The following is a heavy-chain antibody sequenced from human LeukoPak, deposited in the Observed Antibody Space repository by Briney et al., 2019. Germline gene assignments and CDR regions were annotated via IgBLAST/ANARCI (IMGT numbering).Heavy chain of an antibody. J-gene: IGHJ5*02. CDR2: IYNGVNT. V-gene: IGHV4-61*01. D-gene: IGHD1-26*01. Sequence: SETLSLTCTVSGASVSSASYWTWIRQPPGKGVEWIAHIYNGVNTNYNPSLKSRVTISVDTSKNQFSLGLNSVTAADTAVYYCARSRAFNSGAFDPWGQGSPVTVSS. CDR3: ARSRAFNSGAFDP. CDR1: GASVSSASY.